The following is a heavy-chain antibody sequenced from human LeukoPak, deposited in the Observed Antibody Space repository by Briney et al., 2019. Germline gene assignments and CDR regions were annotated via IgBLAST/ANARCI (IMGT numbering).Heavy chain of an antibody. CDR3: ARVGYSNSYDY. D-gene: IGHD4-11*01. Sequence: ASVKVSCKASRYTFTNFDINWVRQATGQGLEWMGWMNPNTGNAGYAQKFQDRVTITWDASISTAYMDLSSLRSEDTAVYYCARVGYSNSYDYWGQGTLVTVSS. CDR1: RYTFTNFD. J-gene: IGHJ4*02. V-gene: IGHV1-8*03. CDR2: MNPNTGNA.